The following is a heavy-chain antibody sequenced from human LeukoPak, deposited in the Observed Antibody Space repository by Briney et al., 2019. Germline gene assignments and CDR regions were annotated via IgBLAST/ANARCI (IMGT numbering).Heavy chain of an antibody. CDR3: ARIGGQDVLRYFDWLSALGY. Sequence: GASVKVSCKASGYTFTGYYMHWVRQAPGQGLEWMGWINPNSGGTNYAQKFQGRVTMTRDTSISTAYMELSRLRSDDTAVYYCARIGGQDVLRYFDWLSALGYWGQGTLVTVSS. J-gene: IGHJ4*02. CDR2: INPNSGGT. V-gene: IGHV1-2*02. D-gene: IGHD3-9*01. CDR1: GYTFTGYY.